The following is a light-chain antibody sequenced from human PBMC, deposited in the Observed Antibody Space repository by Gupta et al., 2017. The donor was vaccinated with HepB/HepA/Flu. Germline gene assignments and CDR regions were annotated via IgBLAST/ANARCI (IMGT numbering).Light chain of an antibody. CDR3: AVWDDSLRGAV. CDR2: RNN. V-gene: IGLV1-47*01. Sequence: QSVLTQPPSASGTPGQRVTISCSGSRSNIGSNFVYWYQQLPGTAPKLLIYRNNGRPSGVPDRFSGSKSGTSASLAISGLRAADEADYYCAVWDDSLRGAVFGGGTKLTVL. CDR1: RSNIGSNF. J-gene: IGLJ7*01.